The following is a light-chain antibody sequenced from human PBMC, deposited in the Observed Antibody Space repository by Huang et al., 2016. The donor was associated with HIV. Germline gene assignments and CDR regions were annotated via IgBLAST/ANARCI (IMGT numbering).Light chain of an antibody. CDR2: WAS. CDR3: QKDYTLPG. J-gene: IGKJ1*01. Sequence: DIVLTQSPDSLAVSLGERATINCKSSQNVLSACNNKNYLAWYQLKPGQPPKVLIYWASTRESGVTDRYSGGGSGTDFTLSNSSLQHEDVAICYCQKDYTLPGFGQGTKVEIK. CDR1: QNVLSACNNKNY. V-gene: IGKV4-1*01.